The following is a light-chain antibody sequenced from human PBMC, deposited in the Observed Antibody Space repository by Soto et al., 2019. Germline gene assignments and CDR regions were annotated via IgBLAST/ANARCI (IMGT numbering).Light chain of an antibody. V-gene: IGLV2-14*03. CDR3: SSYNTSNTRQIV. CDR2: DVS. J-gene: IGLJ1*01. Sequence: QSVLTQPASVSGSPGQSITISCTGTSSDVGGYNYVSWYQHHPGKAPKLMIFDVSNRPSGVSNRFSGSKSGNTASLTISGLQPEDEADYYCSSYNTSNTRQIVFGTGTKVTV. CDR1: SSDVGGYNY.